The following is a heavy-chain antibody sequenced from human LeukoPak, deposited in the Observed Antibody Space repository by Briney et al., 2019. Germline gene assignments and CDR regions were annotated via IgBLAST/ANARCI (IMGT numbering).Heavy chain of an antibody. CDR2: INPNSGDT. CDR3: ARDYCGGDCFPDY. Sequence: KXXCKASGXXXXXXXXXWVXQXPGQXXEXXGRINPNSGDTSYAQKFQGRVTMTRDTSISTAYMELSRLRSDDTAVYYCARDYCGGDCFPDYWGQGTLVTVSS. D-gene: IGHD2-21*02. CDR1: GXXXXXXX. J-gene: IGHJ4*02. V-gene: IGHV1-2*06.